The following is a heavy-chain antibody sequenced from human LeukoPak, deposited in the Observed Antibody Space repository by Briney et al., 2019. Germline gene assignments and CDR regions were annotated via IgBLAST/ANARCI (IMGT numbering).Heavy chain of an antibody. J-gene: IGHJ4*02. CDR1: GFTFSSYD. V-gene: IGHV3-13*01. CDR3: ARKGGDGYNWDYFDY. CDR2: IGTAGDT. D-gene: IGHD5-24*01. Sequence: GGSLRLSCAASGFTFSSYDMHWVRQATGKGLEWVSAIGTAGDTYYPGSVKGRFTISRENANNSLYLQMNSLRAGDTAVYYCARKGGDGYNWDYFDYWGQGTLVTVSS.